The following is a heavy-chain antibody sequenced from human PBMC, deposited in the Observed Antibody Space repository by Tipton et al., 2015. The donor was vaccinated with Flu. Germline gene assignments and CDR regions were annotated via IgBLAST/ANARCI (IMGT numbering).Heavy chain of an antibody. V-gene: IGHV3-48*03. CDR2: ISSRGTTI. CDR3: ARGLSGDGGNPVSGY. CDR1: GFTFSSYE. D-gene: IGHD4-23*01. Sequence: SLRLSCAASGFTFSSYEMNWVRQAPGKGLEWVSYISSRGTTIYYADSVKGRFTISRDNAKNSLYLQMNSLRAEDTALYYCARGLSGDGGNPVSGYWGQGTLVTVSS. J-gene: IGHJ4*02.